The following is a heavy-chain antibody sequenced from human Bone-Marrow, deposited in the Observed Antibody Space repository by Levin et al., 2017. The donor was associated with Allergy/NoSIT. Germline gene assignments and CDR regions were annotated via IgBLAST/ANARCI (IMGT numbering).Heavy chain of an antibody. CDR1: GFTFNKYG. CDR3: AKDPMCDRYNFDMDV. Sequence: PGGSLRLSCTASGFTFNKYGLTWVRQAPGKGLEWVASIGGSGVDSNYADSVRGRFTITRDMNMIFLQMNSLRVEDTAIYYCAKDPMCDRYNFDMDVWGQGTSVIVSS. J-gene: IGHJ6*02. V-gene: IGHV3-23*01. CDR2: IGGSGVDS.